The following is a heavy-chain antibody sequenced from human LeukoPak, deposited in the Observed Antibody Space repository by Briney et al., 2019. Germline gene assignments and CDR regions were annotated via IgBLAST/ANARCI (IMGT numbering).Heavy chain of an antibody. Sequence: GASVKVSCKASGGTFSSYAISWVRQAPGQGLEWMGRIIPIFGTANYAQKFQGRVTITTDESTSTAYMELSSLGSEDTAVYYCASCSTSCYLGYYYYYMDVWGKGTTVTVSS. CDR1: GGTFSSYA. CDR2: IIPIFGTA. CDR3: ASCSTSCYLGYYYYYMDV. V-gene: IGHV1-69*05. D-gene: IGHD2-2*01. J-gene: IGHJ6*03.